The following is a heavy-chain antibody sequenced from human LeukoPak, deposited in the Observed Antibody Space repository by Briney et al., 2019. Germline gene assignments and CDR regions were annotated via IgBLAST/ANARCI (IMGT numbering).Heavy chain of an antibody. Sequence: ASVKVSCKASGYTFTSYAMNWVRQAPGQGLEWMGWINTNTGNPTYAQGFTGRFVFSLDTSVSTAYLQISSLKAEDTAVYYCARDNKGTFRFVEEIDYWGQGTLVTVSS. J-gene: IGHJ4*02. CDR1: GYTFTSYA. CDR3: ARDNKGTFRFVEEIDY. D-gene: IGHD3-10*01. V-gene: IGHV7-4-1*02. CDR2: INTNTGNP.